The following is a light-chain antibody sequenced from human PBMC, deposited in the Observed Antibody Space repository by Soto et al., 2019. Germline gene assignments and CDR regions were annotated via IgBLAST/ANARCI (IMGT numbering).Light chain of an antibody. CDR1: QSVRNN. CDR2: AVS. J-gene: IGKJ3*01. V-gene: IGKV3-15*01. Sequence: EIVMTQSPVTLSVSPGDGATLFCRASQSVRNNLAWYQQKPGLAPRLLIYAVSTRATGVPARFSGNGSETEFTLTISGLQSDDFATYYCQQLRSYPLTFGPGTKVDIK. CDR3: QQLRSYPLT.